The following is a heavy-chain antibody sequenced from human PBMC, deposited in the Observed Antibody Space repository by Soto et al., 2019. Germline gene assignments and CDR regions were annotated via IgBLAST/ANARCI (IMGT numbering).Heavy chain of an antibody. CDR3: ARGDYGTGGYPFPYFDY. Sequence: ASVKVSCKASGYSFTGYYMHWVRQAPGQGLEWMGWINPDSGATNYAQNFQGRVTLTSDTSISTASMDLTSLTSDDTAVYYCARGDYGTGGYPFPYFDYWGQGTMVTVYS. CDR1: GYSFTGYY. V-gene: IGHV1-2*02. D-gene: IGHD2-8*02. CDR2: INPDSGAT. J-gene: IGHJ4*02.